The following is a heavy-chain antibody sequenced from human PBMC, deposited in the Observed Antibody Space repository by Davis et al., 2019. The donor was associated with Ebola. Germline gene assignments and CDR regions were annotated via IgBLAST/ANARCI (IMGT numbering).Heavy chain of an antibody. V-gene: IGHV1-69*06. J-gene: IGHJ4*02. CDR3: AKDRYYDNNPLYYESEC. CDR1: GGTFSSYA. Sequence: SVKVSCKASGGTFSSYAISWVRQAPGQGLEWMGGIIPIFGTANYAQRFQGRVTITADKSRTTAYMELSSLRSEDTAVYYCAKDRYYDNNPLYYESECWGQGTLVTVSS. D-gene: IGHD3-22*01. CDR2: IIPIFGTA.